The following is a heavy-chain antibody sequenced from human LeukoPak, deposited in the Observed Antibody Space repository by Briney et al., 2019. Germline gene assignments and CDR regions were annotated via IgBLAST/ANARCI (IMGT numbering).Heavy chain of an antibody. CDR3: AKDVRPNDS. V-gene: IGHV3-23*01. D-gene: IGHD3-16*01. CDR1: GFTFANDA. J-gene: IGHJ5*02. CDR2: ITRDGVST. Sequence: PGGSLRLSCAASGFTFANDAMFWVRQAPGKGLEWVSSITRDGVSTYYADSVKGRFTISRDTSTDTLYLQMNSLRADDTAVYYCAKDVRPNDSWGQGTLVIVSS.